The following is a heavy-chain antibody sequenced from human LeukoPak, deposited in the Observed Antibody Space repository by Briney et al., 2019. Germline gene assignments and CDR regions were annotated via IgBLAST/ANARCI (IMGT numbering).Heavy chain of an antibody. CDR2: INWNGGST. CDR1: GFTFDDYG. V-gene: IGHV3-20*04. J-gene: IGHJ6*02. CDR3: ASDLCSGGSCYSLGGMDV. Sequence: PGGSLRLSCAASGFTFDDYGMSWVRQAPGKGLEWVSGINWNGGSTGYADSVKGRFTISRDNAKNSLYLQMNSLRAEDTALYYWASDLCSGGSCYSLGGMDVWGQGTTVTVSS. D-gene: IGHD2-15*01.